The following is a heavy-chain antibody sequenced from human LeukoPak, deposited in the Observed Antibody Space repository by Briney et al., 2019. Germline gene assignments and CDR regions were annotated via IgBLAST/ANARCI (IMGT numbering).Heavy chain of an antibody. J-gene: IGHJ6*03. V-gene: IGHV1-8*01. CDR2: MNPNSGNT. CDR3: ARGASERYYYYYYYMDV. Sequence: GASVKVSCKASGYTFTSYDINWVRQATGQGLEWMGWMNPNSGNTGYAQKFQGRVTMTRNTSISTAYMELSSLRSEDTAVYYCARGASERYYYYYYYMDVWGKGTTVTVSS. CDR1: GYTFTSYD. D-gene: IGHD5-24*01.